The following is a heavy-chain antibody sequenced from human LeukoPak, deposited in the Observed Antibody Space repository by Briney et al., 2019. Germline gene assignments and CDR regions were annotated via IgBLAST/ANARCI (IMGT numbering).Heavy chain of an antibody. CDR1: GFTFVSYW. J-gene: IGHJ4*02. V-gene: IGHV3-74*01. CDR2: INGYGSST. Sequence: GGSLRLSCAASGFTFVSYWMHWVRQAPGKGLVWVSRINGYGSSTDFADSVKGRFTISRDNAKNTLYLQMNSLRAEDTAVYYCARNAPGNTALDYWGQGTLVTVSS. CDR3: ARNAPGNTALDY. D-gene: IGHD5-18*01.